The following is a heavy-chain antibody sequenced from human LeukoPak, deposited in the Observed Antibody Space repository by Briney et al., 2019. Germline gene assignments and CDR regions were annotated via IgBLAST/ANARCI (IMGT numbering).Heavy chain of an antibody. CDR2: INHSGST. CDR1: GGSFSGYY. Sequence: PSETLSLTCAVYGGSFSGYYWSWIRQPPGKGLEWIGEINHSGSTNYNPSLKSRVTISVDTSKNQFSLKLGSVTAADTAVYYCARGWRGYFQHWGQGTLVTVSS. J-gene: IGHJ1*01. CDR3: ARGWRGYFQH. D-gene: IGHD1-1*01. V-gene: IGHV4-34*01.